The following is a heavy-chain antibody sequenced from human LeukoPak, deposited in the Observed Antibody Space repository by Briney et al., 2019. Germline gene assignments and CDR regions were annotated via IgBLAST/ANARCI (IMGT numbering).Heavy chain of an antibody. CDR1: GFTVSSNY. V-gene: IGHV3-11*04. J-gene: IGHJ6*02. CDR2: ISSSGSTI. D-gene: IGHD6-13*01. Sequence: GGSLRLSCAASGFTVSSNYMSWVRQAPGKGLEWVSYISSSGSTIYYADSVKGRFTISRDNAKNSLYLQMNSLRAEDTAVYYCARVGSSSYSYYYYGMDVWGQGTTVTVSS. CDR3: ARVGSSSYSYYYYGMDV.